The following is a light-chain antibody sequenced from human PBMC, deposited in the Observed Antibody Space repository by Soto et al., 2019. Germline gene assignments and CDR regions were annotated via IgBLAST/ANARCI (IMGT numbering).Light chain of an antibody. Sequence: DIPITQSPSTLSASVGGRGTNTCRASQGVSRWLAWYQQKPGKAPKLLIYDASTLESGVPSRFSGSGSGTEFTLAISSLQPDDFATYYCQQYNSYWTFGQGTKVDIK. CDR1: QGVSRW. CDR2: DAS. CDR3: QQYNSYWT. J-gene: IGKJ1*01. V-gene: IGKV1-5*01.